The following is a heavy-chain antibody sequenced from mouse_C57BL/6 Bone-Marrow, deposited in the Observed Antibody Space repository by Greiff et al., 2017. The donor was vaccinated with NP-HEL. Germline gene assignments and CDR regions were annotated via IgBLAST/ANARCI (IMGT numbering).Heavy chain of an antibody. V-gene: IGHV1-82*01. CDR2: IYPGGGDT. CDR1: GFAFSSSW. CDR3: ARRTTVVPYAMYY. J-gene: IGHJ4*01. Sequence: QVQLQQSGPELVKPGASVKISCTASGFAFSSSWMNWVKQRPGKGLEWLGRIYPGGGDTNYNGKFKGKATLTAYNSSSTAYMQLSILTSDDSAVDFCARRTTVVPYAMYYWGQGTSGTVSS. D-gene: IGHD1-1*01.